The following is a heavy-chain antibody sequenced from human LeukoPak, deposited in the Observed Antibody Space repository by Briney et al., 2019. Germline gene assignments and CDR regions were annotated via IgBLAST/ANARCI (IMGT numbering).Heavy chain of an antibody. CDR1: GFSLSTSGVG. CDR2: IYWNDDK. CDR3: AHSKGWLLRPAFDI. J-gene: IGHJ3*02. Sequence: SGPTLVKPTQTLTLTCTFSGFSLSTSGVGVGWIRQPPGKALEWLALIYWNDDKRYSPSLKSRLTITKDTSKNQVVLTMTNMDPVDTAIYYCAHSKGWLLRPAFDIWGQGTMVTVSS. D-gene: IGHD3-22*01. V-gene: IGHV2-5*01.